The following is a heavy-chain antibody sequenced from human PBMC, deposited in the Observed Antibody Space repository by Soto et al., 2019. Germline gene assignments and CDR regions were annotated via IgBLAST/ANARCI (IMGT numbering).Heavy chain of an antibody. CDR1: GGSFSGYY. Sequence: SETLSLTCAVYGGSFSGYYWSWIRQPPGKGLEWIGEINHSGSTNYNPSLKSRDTISVDTSKNQFSLKLSSVTAADTAVYYCASHRRGSGYYFNDAFDIWGQGTMVTVSS. D-gene: IGHD3-22*01. J-gene: IGHJ3*02. CDR3: ASHRRGSGYYFNDAFDI. V-gene: IGHV4-34*01. CDR2: INHSGST.